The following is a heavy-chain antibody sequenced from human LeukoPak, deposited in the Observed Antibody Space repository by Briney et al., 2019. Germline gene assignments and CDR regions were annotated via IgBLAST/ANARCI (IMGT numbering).Heavy chain of an antibody. J-gene: IGHJ4*02. CDR2: ISGSGGTGT. Sequence: GGSLSLSCAASGFTFASYAMSWVRQAAGEGLEWVSAISGSGGTGTYYADSVEGRFTISRDNSKNTLYLQMNSLRAEDTAVYFCAKSRSGSANWALQIFDNWGQGTLVTVSS. V-gene: IGHV3-23*01. D-gene: IGHD1-1*01. CDR3: AKSRSGSANWALQIFDN. CDR1: GFTFASYA.